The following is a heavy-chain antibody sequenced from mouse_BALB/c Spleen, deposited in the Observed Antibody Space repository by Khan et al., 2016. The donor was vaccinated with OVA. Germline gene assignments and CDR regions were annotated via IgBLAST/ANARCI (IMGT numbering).Heavy chain of an antibody. Sequence: QVQLKQSGAELVRPGTSLKVSCKASGYAFTDYLIEWLKQRPGQGLEWIGVINPGSGGTNYNKKFKAKATLTADKSSRTAYMQLSSLTSDDSAVYFCARSGYGFGAYWGQGTLVTVSA. V-gene: IGHV1-54*01. J-gene: IGHJ3*01. CDR3: ARSGYGFGAY. CDR1: GYAFTDYL. CDR2: INPGSGGT. D-gene: IGHD3-2*02.